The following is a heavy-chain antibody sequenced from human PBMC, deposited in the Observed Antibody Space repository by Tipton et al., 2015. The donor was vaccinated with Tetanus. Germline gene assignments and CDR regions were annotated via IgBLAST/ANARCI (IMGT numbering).Heavy chain of an antibody. CDR1: GDSINSGDYY. J-gene: IGHJ6*03. D-gene: IGHD3-22*01. Sequence: TLSLTCSVSGDSINSGDYYWAWIRQPPGKGLEWIGSVFDSGTSYYNPSLKSRVAISIDASKNQFSLKLNSMTAADTAVYYCARVGYYYYYMDVWGKGTTVTVSS. CDR2: VFDSGTS. CDR3: ARVGYYYYYMDV. V-gene: IGHV4-30-4*08.